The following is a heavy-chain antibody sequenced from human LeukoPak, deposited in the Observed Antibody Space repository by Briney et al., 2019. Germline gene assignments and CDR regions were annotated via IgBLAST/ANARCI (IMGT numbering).Heavy chain of an antibody. J-gene: IGHJ3*02. D-gene: IGHD3-22*01. CDR2: IKRDGSEK. CDR3: ARETPYYYDSSDAFDI. V-gene: IGHV3-7*03. CDR1: GFTFSSYW. Sequence: GGSLRLSCAASGFTFSSYWMSWVRQAPGKGLEWVASIKRDGSEKYYVDSVKGRFTISRDNAKKSLYLQMNSLRAEDTAVYYCARETPYYYDSSDAFDIWGQGIMVTVSS.